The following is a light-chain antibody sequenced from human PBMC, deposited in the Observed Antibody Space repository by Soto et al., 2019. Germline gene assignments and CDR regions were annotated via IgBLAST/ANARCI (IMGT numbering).Light chain of an antibody. CDR3: QQYGSSPFT. Sequence: IVLTQSPGTRSLSPGERATLSCRASQNVGSNYLAWYQQKPGQAPRLLIYGASSRATGIPDRFSGSGSGTDFTLTISRLEPEDFAVYYCQQYGSSPFTFGPGTKVDIK. J-gene: IGKJ3*01. CDR2: GAS. V-gene: IGKV3-20*01. CDR1: QNVGSNY.